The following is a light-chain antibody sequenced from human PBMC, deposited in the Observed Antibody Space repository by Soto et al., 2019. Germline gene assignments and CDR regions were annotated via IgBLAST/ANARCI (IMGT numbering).Light chain of an antibody. CDR1: NIGSKN. CDR2: RDS. V-gene: IGLV3-9*01. CDR3: QVWDSNTLV. J-gene: IGLJ7*01. Sequence: SYELTQPLSVSVALGQTARITCGGDNIGSKNVHWYQQKPGQAPVLAIFRDSNRPSRIPERISGSNSGNTATLTISGAQVGDEADYYCQVWDSNTLVFGGGTQLTVL.